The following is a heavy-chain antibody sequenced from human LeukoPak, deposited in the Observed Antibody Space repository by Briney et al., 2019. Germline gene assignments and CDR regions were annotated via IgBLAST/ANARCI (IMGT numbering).Heavy chain of an antibody. CDR3: ARAQSIVVVPAAIGY. J-gene: IGHJ4*02. CDR2: ISAYNGNT. D-gene: IGHD2-2*01. CDR1: GYTFTSYG. Sequence: GASVKVSCKASGYTFTSYGISWVRQAPGQGLEWMGWISAYNGNTNYAQKLQGRVTMTTDTSTSTAYMELRSLRSDDTAVYYCARAQSIVVVPAAIGYWGQGTLVTVSS. V-gene: IGHV1-18*01.